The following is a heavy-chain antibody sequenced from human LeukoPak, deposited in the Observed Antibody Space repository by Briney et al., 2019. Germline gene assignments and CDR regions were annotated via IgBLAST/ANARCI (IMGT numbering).Heavy chain of an antibody. CDR1: GFTFSSYA. CDR2: ISISGDKT. Sequence: GGSLRLSCAASGFTFSSYAMHWVRQAPGKGLEWVSAISISGDKTYYTDSVKGWFTISRDNSKNTVYLQMNSLRPDDTAVYYWAKEIRPNDYWGQGTLVTVSS. V-gene: IGHV3-23*01. D-gene: IGHD4-17*01. CDR3: AKEIRPNDY. J-gene: IGHJ4*02.